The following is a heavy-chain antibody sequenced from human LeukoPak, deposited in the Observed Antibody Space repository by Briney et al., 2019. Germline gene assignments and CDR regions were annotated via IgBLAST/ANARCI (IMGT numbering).Heavy chain of an antibody. CDR3: ARLRGYCSSTSCSAPYNWFDP. Sequence: GESLKISCKGSGYSFTSYWIGWVRQMPGKGLEWMGIIYPGDSDTRYSPSFQGQATISADKSISTAYLQWSSLKASDTAMYYCARLRGYCSSTSCSAPYNWFDPWGQGTLVTVSS. CDR2: IYPGDSDT. J-gene: IGHJ5*02. CDR1: GYSFTSYW. D-gene: IGHD2-2*01. V-gene: IGHV5-51*01.